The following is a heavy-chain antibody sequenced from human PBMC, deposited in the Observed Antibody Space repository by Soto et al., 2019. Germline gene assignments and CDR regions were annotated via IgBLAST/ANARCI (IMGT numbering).Heavy chain of an antibody. CDR2: TYYRSRWYS. CDR3: ARSEEDSDYYYYGMDV. Sequence: SQTLSLTCVGSGDTVSSNSVAWNRVRQSPSRGLGWLGRTYYRSRWYSDYAVSVRSRIDINADTSKNQVSLQLNSVTPEDTAVYYCARSEEDSDYYYYGMDVWGQGTTVTVSS. CDR1: GDTVSSNSVA. D-gene: IGHD2-15*01. V-gene: IGHV6-1*01. J-gene: IGHJ6*02.